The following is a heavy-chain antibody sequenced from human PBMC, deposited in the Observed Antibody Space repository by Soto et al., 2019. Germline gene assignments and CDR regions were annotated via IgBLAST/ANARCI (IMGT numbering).Heavy chain of an antibody. V-gene: IGHV1-8*01. Sequence: QVQLVQSGAEVKKPGASVKVSCKASGYTFTSYDINWVRQATGQGLEWMGWMNPNSGNTGYAQKFQGRVTMTRNTSISTAYMELSSLRSEDTAVYYCARAARAAGIGGYYYYYMDVWGKGTTVTVSS. D-gene: IGHD6-13*01. CDR3: ARAARAAGIGGYYYYYMDV. CDR1: GYTFTSYD. J-gene: IGHJ6*03. CDR2: MNPNSGNT.